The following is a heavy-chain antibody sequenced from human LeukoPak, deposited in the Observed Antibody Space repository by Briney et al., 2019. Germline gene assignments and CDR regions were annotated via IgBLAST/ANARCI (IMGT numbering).Heavy chain of an antibody. CDR2: IWYDGSNK. J-gene: IGHJ3*02. CDR3: ARDGDKRTYYDFWSGSKDAFDI. CDR1: GFTFSSYG. Sequence: GGSLRLSCAASGFTFSSYGMHWVRQAPGKGLEWVAVIWYDGSNKYYADSVKGRFTISRDNSKNTLYLQMNSLRAEDTAVYYCARDGDKRTYYDFWSGSKDAFDIWGQGTMVTVSS. V-gene: IGHV3-30*19. D-gene: IGHD3-3*01.